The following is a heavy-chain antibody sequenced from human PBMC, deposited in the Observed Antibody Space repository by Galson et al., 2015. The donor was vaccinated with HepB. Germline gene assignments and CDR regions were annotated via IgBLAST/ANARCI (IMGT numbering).Heavy chain of an antibody. CDR3: ARVVVVPAAIVN. CDR1: GGSISSGDYY. Sequence: TLSLTCTVSGGSISSGDYYWSWIRQPPGKGLEWIGYIYYSGSTYYNPSLKSRVTISVDTSKNQFSLKLSSVTAADTAVYYCARVVVVPAAIVNWGQGTLVTVSS. CDR2: IYYSGST. D-gene: IGHD2-2*01. J-gene: IGHJ4*02. V-gene: IGHV4-30-4*01.